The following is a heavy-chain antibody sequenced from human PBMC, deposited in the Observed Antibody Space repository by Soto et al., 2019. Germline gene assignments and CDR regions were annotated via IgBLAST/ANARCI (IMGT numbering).Heavy chain of an antibody. CDR3: ARARSPYSSLHYYAMDV. V-gene: IGHV3-33*01. J-gene: IGHJ6*02. CDR1: GFTFSSYG. D-gene: IGHD4-4*01. CDR2: IWYDGSNK. Sequence: GGSLRLSCAASGFTFSSYGMHWVRQAPGKGLEWVAVIWYDGSNKYYADSVKGRFTISRDNSKNTLYLQMNSLRAEDTAVYYCARARSPYSSLHYYAMDVWGQGTTVTVSS.